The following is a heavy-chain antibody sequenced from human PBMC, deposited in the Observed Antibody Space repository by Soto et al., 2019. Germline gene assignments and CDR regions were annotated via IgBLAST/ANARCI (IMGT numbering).Heavy chain of an antibody. CDR1: GFTFSNYA. CDR3: AKAYFVWSSEQPYYFDY. V-gene: IGHV3-23*01. CDR2: ISGSGGRS. Sequence: EVQLLDSGGGLVQPGGSLRLSCAASGFTFSNYAMTWVRQGPGKGLEWVSGISGSGGRSYYADSVKGRFTISRDNSKSTLYLQMNSLRAEDTAGYYCAKAYFVWSSEQPYYFDYWGQGTLVTVPS. D-gene: IGHD3-16*01. J-gene: IGHJ4*02.